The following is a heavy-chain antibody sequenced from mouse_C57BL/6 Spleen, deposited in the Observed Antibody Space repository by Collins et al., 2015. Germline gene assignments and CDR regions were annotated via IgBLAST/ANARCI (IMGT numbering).Heavy chain of an antibody. Sequence: EVKLVESGGGLVQPGGSLKLSCAASGFTFSSYTMSWVRQTPEKRLEWVAYISNGGGSTYYPDTVKGRFTISRDNAKNTLYLQMSSLKSEDTAMYYCARQSGRLRGFAYWGQGTLVTVSA. J-gene: IGHJ3*01. CDR1: GFTFSSYT. CDR2: ISNGGGST. CDR3: ARQSGRLRGFAY. V-gene: IGHV5-12-2*01. D-gene: IGHD2-2*01.